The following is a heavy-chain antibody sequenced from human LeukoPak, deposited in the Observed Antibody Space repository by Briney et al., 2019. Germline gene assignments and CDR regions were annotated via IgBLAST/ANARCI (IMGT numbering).Heavy chain of an antibody. CDR1: GVSISSYY. CDR2: LFHSGST. V-gene: IGHV4-59*12. CDR3: ARDPTYAPFDY. J-gene: IGHJ4*02. Sequence: SETLSLTCTVSGVSISSYYWSWIRQPPGKGLEGIGYLFHSGSTNYNPSLKSRVTISVDTSKNQFSLKLSSVTAADTAVYYCARDPTYAPFDYWGQGTLVTVSS.